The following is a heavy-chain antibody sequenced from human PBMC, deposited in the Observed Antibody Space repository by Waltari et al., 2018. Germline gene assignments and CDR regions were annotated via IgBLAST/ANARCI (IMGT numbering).Heavy chain of an antibody. D-gene: IGHD3-22*01. CDR3: ARVGYGVYYYDSSAKIDY. J-gene: IGHJ4*02. Sequence: EVQLVESGGGLIQPGGSLRLSCAASGFTVSSNYMSWVRQAHGKGLEWVSVIYSGGSTYYADSVKGRFTISRDNSKNTLYLQMNSLRAEDTAVYYCARVGYGVYYYDSSAKIDYWGQGTLVTVSS. V-gene: IGHV3-53*01. CDR2: IYSGGST. CDR1: GFTVSSNY.